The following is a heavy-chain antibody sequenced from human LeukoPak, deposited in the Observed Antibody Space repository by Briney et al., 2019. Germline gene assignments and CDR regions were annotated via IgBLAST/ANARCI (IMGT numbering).Heavy chain of an antibody. J-gene: IGHJ4*02. Sequence: GGSLRLSCAASGFDFINFHIHWVRQAPGKGLEWLAFVSKDGNNIYYADSVKGRFPISRDNSKNTLYLQMDSLRAEDTAVYYCAKAECTSTSCSYYLDYWGRGTLVTVSS. V-gene: IGHV3-30-3*01. CDR3: AKAECTSTSCSYYLDY. CDR2: VSKDGNNI. CDR1: GFDFINFH. D-gene: IGHD2-2*01.